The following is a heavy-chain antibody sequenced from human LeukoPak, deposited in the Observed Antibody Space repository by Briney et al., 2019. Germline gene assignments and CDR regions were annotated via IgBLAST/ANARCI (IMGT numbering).Heavy chain of an antibody. V-gene: IGHV4-61*05. J-gene: IGHJ4*02. CDR1: SGSISSSSYY. CDR2: IYYSGST. Sequence: SETLSLTCTISSGSISSSSYYWTWIRQPPGAGLEWIGYIYYSGSTNYNPSLKSRVTISVDTSKNQFSLKLSSVTAADTAVYYCARWAYSTDWYQYFDKWGQGTLVTVSS. CDR3: ARWAYSTDWYQYFDK. D-gene: IGHD6-19*01.